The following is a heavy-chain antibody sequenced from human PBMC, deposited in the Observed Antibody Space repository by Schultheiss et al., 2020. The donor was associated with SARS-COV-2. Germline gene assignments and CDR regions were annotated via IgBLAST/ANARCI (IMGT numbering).Heavy chain of an antibody. V-gene: IGHV3-23*01. J-gene: IGHJ4*02. D-gene: IGHD6-19*01. CDR3: ARGSVAVDY. Sequence: GGSLRLSCAASGFTFSSYAMSWVRQAPGKGLEWVSAISGSGGSTYYADSVKGRFTISRDNAKNSLYLQMNSLRAEDTAVYYCARGSVAVDYWGQGTLVTVSS. CDR1: GFTFSSYA. CDR2: ISGSGGST.